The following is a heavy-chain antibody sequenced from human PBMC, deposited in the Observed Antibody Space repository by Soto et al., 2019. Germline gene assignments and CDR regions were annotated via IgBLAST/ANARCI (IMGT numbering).Heavy chain of an antibody. CDR1: GFTFNYFA. Sequence: PGGSLRLSCAASGFTFNYFAIHWVRQPPGKGLEWVAVISDDGTKKNYADSVKGRFTISRDNSKNTLTLQMDGLREEDTAVYYCAGDRGNLRASISAYSYYAMDVWGQGTTVTVSS. CDR3: AGDRGNLRASISAYSYYAMDV. CDR2: ISDDGTKK. V-gene: IGHV3-30-3*01. J-gene: IGHJ6*02. D-gene: IGHD2-21*01.